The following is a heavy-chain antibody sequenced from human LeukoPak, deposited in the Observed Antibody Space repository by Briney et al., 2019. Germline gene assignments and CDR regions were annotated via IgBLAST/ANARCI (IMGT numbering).Heavy chain of an antibody. Sequence: ASVKVSCRASGYTFTSYSISWVRQAPGQGLEWMGWISAYNGNTIYAQKVKGRVTMTTDTSTSTAYMELRSLKSDDTAVYYCARASYCSGGSCYSDYWGQGTLVTVSS. CDR2: ISAYNGNT. CDR1: GYTFTSYS. J-gene: IGHJ4*02. CDR3: ARASYCSGGSCYSDY. V-gene: IGHV1-18*01. D-gene: IGHD2-15*01.